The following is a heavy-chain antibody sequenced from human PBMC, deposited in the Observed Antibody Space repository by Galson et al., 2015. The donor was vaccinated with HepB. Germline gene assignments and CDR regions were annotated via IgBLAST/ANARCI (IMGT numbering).Heavy chain of an antibody. CDR3: AKVTVGSV. CDR2: ISYDGSNK. D-gene: IGHD1-26*01. Sequence: SLRLSCAASGFTFSSYGMHWVRQAPGKGLEWVAVISYDGSNKYYADSVKGRFTISRDNSKNTLYLQMNSLRAEDTAVYYCAKVTVGSVWGQGTLVTVSS. J-gene: IGHJ4*02. V-gene: IGHV3-30*18. CDR1: GFTFSSYG.